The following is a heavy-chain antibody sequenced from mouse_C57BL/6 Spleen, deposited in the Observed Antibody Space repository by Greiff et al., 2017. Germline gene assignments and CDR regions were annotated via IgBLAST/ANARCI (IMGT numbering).Heavy chain of an antibody. V-gene: IGHV1-26*01. D-gene: IGHD1-2*01. Sequence: VQLQQSGPELVKPGASVKISCKASGYTFTDYYMNWVKQSHGKSLEWIGDINPNNGGTSYNQKFKGKATLTVDKSSSTAYMELRSLTSEDSAVYYCARVYGPFAYWGQGTLVTVSA. CDR1: GYTFTDYY. CDR3: ARVYGPFAY. CDR2: INPNNGGT. J-gene: IGHJ3*01.